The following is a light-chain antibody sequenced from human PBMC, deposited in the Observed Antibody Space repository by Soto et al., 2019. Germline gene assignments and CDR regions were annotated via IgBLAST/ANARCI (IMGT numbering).Light chain of an antibody. Sequence: QSALTQPPSASGSPGQSVTISCTGTSSDVGGYNYVSWYQQYPGRAPKLMIYEVTKRPSGVADRFSGSKSGNTASLTVSGLQAEDEADYYCSSYAASNNFSLVFGGGTKLTVL. CDR3: SSYAASNNFSLV. CDR2: EVT. CDR1: SSDVGGYNY. J-gene: IGLJ3*02. V-gene: IGLV2-8*01.